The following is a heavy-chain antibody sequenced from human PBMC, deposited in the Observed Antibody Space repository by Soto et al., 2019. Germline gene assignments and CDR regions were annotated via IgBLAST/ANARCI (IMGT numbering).Heavy chain of an antibody. J-gene: IGHJ1*01. CDR3: ARGRTVSSIGPLLV. D-gene: IGHD1-1*01. CDR2: VSPKSGNT. CDR1: GYNFFDYG. Sequence: QIQLVQSGAEVKKPGASVKVSCKASGYNFFDYGVNWVRQAPGQGLEWMGWVSPKSGNTDFARKVQGRVTMTADTSTNTAYLELRGLRSDDTAVYYCARGRTVSSIGPLLVWGQVTLVSVSS. V-gene: IGHV1-18*01.